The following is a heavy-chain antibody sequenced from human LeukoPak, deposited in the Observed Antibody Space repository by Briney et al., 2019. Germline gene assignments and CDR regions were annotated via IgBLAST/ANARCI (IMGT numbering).Heavy chain of an antibody. CDR1: GFTFSSYG. D-gene: IGHD5-18*01. CDR2: IRYDGSNK. J-gene: IGHJ4*02. CDR3: AKRDTAMVTGSLFDY. Sequence: GGSLRLSCAASGFTFSSYGMHWVRQAPGKGLEWVAFIRYDGSNKYYADSVKGRFTISRDNSKNTLYLQMNNLRAEDTAVYYCAKRDTAMVTGSLFDYWGQGTLVTVSS. V-gene: IGHV3-30*02.